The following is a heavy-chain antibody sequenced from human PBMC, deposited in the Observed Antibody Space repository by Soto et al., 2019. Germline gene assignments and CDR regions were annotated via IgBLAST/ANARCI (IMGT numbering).Heavy chain of an antibody. CDR2: ISWKSASI. CDR3: AKSTGGTANGLDV. J-gene: IGHJ6*02. Sequence: SLRLSCAASGFSFGDYAMHWVRQAPGKGLEWVSGISWKSASIGYADSVKGRSIISRDNAKNSLYLQLNSLRAEDTALYYCAKSTGGTANGLDVWGQGTTVTVSS. D-gene: IGHD2-8*02. CDR1: GFSFGDYA. V-gene: IGHV3-9*01.